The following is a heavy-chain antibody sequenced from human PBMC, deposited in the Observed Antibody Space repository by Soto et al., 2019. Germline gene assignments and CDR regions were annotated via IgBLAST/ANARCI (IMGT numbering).Heavy chain of an antibody. V-gene: IGHV3-9*01. CDR3: XXXXXXPTDTSSCYSYFDS. CDR1: GFTFDDYA. D-gene: IGHD2-2*01. CDR2: ISWNSGDI. Sequence: EVQLVESGGGLVEPGRSLKLSCAASGFTFDDYAMHWVRQAPGKGLEWVSGISWNSGDIAYADSVKGRFTISRDNAKXSXXXXXXXXXXXXXXXXXXXXXXXXPTDTSSCYSYFDSWGQGALVIVSS. J-gene: IGHJ4*02.